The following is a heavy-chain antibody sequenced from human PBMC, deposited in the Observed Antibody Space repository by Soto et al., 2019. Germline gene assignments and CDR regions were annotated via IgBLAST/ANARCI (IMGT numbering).Heavy chain of an antibody. CDR3: TTDHPYYALRPGMDV. D-gene: IGHD3-22*01. Sequence: LRLSCAASGFTFSNAWMSWVRQAPGKGLEWVGRIKSKTDGGTTDYAAPVKGRFTISRDDSKNTLYLQMNSLKTEDTAVYYCTTDHPYYALRPGMDVWGQGTTVTVSS. CDR1: GFTFSNAW. J-gene: IGHJ6*02. V-gene: IGHV3-15*01. CDR2: IKSKTDGGTT.